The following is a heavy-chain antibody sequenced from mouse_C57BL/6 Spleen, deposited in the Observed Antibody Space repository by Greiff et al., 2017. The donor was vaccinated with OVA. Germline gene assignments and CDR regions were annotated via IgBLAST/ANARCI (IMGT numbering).Heavy chain of an antibody. J-gene: IGHJ1*03. CDR2: IDPSDSYT. D-gene: IGHD4-1*02. CDR1: GYTFTSYW. Sequence: QVQLQQPGAELVMPGASVKLSCKASGYTFTSYWMHWVKQRPGQGLEWIGEIDPSDSYTNYNQKFKGKSTLTVDKSSSTAYMQLSSLTSEDSAVYYCASSQLGQDCDVWGTGTTVTVSS. V-gene: IGHV1-69*01. CDR3: ASSQLGQDCDV.